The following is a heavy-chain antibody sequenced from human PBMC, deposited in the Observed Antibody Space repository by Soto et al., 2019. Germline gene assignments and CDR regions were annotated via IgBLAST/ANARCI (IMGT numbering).Heavy chain of an antibody. J-gene: IGHJ4*02. V-gene: IGHV3-21*01. CDR2: ISSSSSYI. D-gene: IGHD1-7*01. Sequence: PGGSLRLSCAASGFTFSSYSMNWVRQAPGKGLEWVSSISSSSSYIYYADSVKGRFTISRDNAKNSLYLQMNSLRAEDTAVYYCARDGIGGTVFRGYLDYWGRGTVVTVSS. CDR3: ARDGIGGTVFRGYLDY. CDR1: GFTFSSYS.